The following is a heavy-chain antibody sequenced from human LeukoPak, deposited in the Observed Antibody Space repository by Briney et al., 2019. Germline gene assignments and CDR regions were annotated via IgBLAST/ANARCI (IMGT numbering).Heavy chain of an antibody. Sequence: SETLSLTCAVSGGSISSSNWWSWVRQPPGKGLEWIGEIYHSGSTNYNPSLKSRVTISVDTSKNQFSLKLSSVTAADTAVYYCAREHLHYYDSSGYLGYWGQGTLVTVSS. J-gene: IGHJ4*02. D-gene: IGHD3-22*01. V-gene: IGHV4-4*02. CDR2: IYHSGST. CDR3: AREHLHYYDSSGYLGY. CDR1: GGSISSSNW.